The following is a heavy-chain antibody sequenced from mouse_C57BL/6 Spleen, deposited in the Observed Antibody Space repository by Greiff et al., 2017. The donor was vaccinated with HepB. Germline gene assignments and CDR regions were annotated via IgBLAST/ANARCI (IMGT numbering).Heavy chain of an antibody. CDR1: GYAFSSSW. CDR2: IYPGDGDT. V-gene: IGHV1-82*01. D-gene: IGHD1-1*01. CDR3: ARETTVVDY. Sequence: QVQLQQSGPELVKPGASVKFSCKASGYAFSSSWMNWVKQRPGKGLEWIGRIYPGDGDTNYNGKFKGKATLTADKSSSTAYMQLSSLTSEDSAVYFCARETTVVDYWGQGTTLTVSS. J-gene: IGHJ2*01.